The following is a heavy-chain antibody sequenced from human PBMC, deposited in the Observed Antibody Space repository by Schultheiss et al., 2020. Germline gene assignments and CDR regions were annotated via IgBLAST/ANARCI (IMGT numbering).Heavy chain of an antibody. CDR3: VADPRSSGGYFAY. CDR1: GGTFSSYA. J-gene: IGHJ4*02. D-gene: IGHD3-10*01. Sequence: SVKVSCKASGGTFSSYAISWVRQAPGQGLEWMGGIIPIFGTANYAQKFQGRVTITADESTSTAYMELSSLRSEDTAVYYCVADPRSSGGYFAYWGQGTLVTVSS. V-gene: IGHV1-69*13. CDR2: IIPIFGTA.